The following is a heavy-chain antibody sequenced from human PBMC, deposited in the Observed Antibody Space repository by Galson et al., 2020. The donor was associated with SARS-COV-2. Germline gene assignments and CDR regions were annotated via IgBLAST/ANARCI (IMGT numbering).Heavy chain of an antibody. CDR2: INPNSGGT. CDR1: GYTFTGYY. Sequence: ASVKVSCKASGYTFTGYYIHWVRQAPGQGLEWMGWINPNSGGTNYVQKFQGWVTMTRDTSISTAYMELSRLKSDDTAVYYCARETEMTTFNYFDYWGQGTLVTVSS. J-gene: IGHJ4*02. CDR3: ARETEMTTFNYFDY. D-gene: IGHD4-4*01. V-gene: IGHV1-2*04.